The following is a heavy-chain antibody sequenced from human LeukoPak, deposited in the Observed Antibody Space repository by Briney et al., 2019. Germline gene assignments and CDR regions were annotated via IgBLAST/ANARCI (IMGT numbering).Heavy chain of an antibody. V-gene: IGHV1-2*04. Sequence: ASVKVSCKASGYTFTGYYMHWVRRASGQGLEWMGWINPNSGGTNYAQKFQGWVTMTRDTSISTAYMELSRLRSDDTAVYYCARDRAPASSGWVFDAFDIWGQGTMVTVSS. CDR3: ARDRAPASSGWVFDAFDI. CDR1: GYTFTGYY. J-gene: IGHJ3*02. D-gene: IGHD6-19*01. CDR2: INPNSGGT.